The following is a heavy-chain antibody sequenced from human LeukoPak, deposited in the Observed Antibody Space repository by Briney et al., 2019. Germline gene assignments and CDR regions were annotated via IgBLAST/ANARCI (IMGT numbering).Heavy chain of an antibody. CDR2: IKQDGSEK. V-gene: IGHV3-7*01. CDR1: GFTFSSYW. Sequence: GGSLRLSCAASGFTFSSYWMSWVRQAPGKGLEWVANIKQDGSEKYYVDSVKGRFTISRDNAKNSLYLQMNSLRAEDTAVYYYARTGIVGAHQRRFDAFDIWGQGTMVTVSS. CDR3: ARTGIVGAHQRRFDAFDI. D-gene: IGHD1-26*01. J-gene: IGHJ3*02.